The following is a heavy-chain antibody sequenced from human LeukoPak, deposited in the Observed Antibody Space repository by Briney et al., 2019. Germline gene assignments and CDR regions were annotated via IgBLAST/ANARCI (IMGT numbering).Heavy chain of an antibody. D-gene: IGHD3-10*01. CDR2: INPSGGST. Sequence: ASVKVSCKASGYTFTSYYMHWVRQAPGPGLEWMGIINPSGGSTSYAQKFQGRVTMTRDTSTSTVYMELSSLRSEDTAVYYCARGGVWFGELPSHIDYWGQGTLVTVSS. CDR1: GYTFTSYY. CDR3: ARGGVWFGELPSHIDY. V-gene: IGHV1-46*01. J-gene: IGHJ4*02.